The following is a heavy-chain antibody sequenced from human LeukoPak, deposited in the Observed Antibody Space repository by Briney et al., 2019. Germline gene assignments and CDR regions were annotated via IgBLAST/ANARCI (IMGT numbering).Heavy chain of an antibody. J-gene: IGHJ6*03. Sequence: GRSLRLSCAASGFTLSSYGMHWVRQAPGKGLEWVAVISYDGSNKYYADSVKGRFTISRDNSKNTLYLQMNSLRAEDTAVYYCARKQGGYGSGSYYAYYYYYMDVWGKGTTVTVSS. CDR3: ARKQGGYGSGSYYAYYYYYMDV. CDR1: GFTLSSYG. V-gene: IGHV3-30*03. D-gene: IGHD3-10*01. CDR2: ISYDGSNK.